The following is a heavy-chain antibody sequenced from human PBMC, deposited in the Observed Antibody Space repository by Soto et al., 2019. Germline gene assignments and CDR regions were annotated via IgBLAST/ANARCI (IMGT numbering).Heavy chain of an antibody. V-gene: IGHV4-34*01. Sequence: QVQLQQWGAGLLRPSETLSLTCAVYGGSFSGYYWSWIRQPPGKGLEWIGEITHSGSTNSNPSLKSRVTISVDTYKNQFSLKLSSVTAADTAVYYCARGGNSNHFDYCGQGTLVTVSS. CDR2: ITHSGST. CDR1: GGSFSGYY. J-gene: IGHJ4*02. D-gene: IGHD4-4*01. CDR3: ARGGNSNHFDY.